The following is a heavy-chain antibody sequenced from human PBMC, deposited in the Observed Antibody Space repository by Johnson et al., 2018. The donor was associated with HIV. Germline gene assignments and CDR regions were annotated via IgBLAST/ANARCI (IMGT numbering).Heavy chain of an antibody. V-gene: IGHV3-33*06. CDR1: GFTFSSYG. CDR3: AKDYYDSSGYLVGDAFDI. Sequence: QVQLVESGGGVVQPGRSLRLSCAASGFTFSSYGMHWVRQAPGKGLEWVAVIWYDGSNKYYADSVKGRFTISRDNSKNTLYLQMNSLRAEDTAVYYCAKDYYDSSGYLVGDAFDIWGQGTMVTVSS. CDR2: IWYDGSNK. D-gene: IGHD3-22*01. J-gene: IGHJ3*02.